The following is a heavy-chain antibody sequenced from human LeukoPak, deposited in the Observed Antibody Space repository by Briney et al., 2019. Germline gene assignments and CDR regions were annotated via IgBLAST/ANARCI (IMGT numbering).Heavy chain of an antibody. J-gene: IGHJ4*02. CDR2: ISSSSNNT. Sequence: GGSLRLSCAASGFTFSDYYMSWIRQAPGKGLEWASYISSSSNNTNYADSVKGRFTISRDNAKNSLYLQMISLRAEDTAVYYCARGGDYGDVTDYWGQGTLVTVSS. CDR1: GFTFSDYY. CDR3: ARGGDYGDVTDY. V-gene: IGHV3-11*05. D-gene: IGHD4-17*01.